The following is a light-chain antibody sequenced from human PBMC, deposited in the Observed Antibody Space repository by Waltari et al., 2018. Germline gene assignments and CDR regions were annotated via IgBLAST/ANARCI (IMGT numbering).Light chain of an antibody. CDR1: SSDVGGYNY. Sequence: QSALTQPASVSGSPGLSITISCTGTSSDVGGYNYLPWYQQHPGKAPELMIFDVSNRPSGVSNRFSGSKSGNTASLTISGLQAEDEADYYCSSYISSSTLELFGGGTSLTVL. CDR2: DVS. CDR3: SSYISSSTLEL. V-gene: IGLV2-14*03. J-gene: IGLJ2*01.